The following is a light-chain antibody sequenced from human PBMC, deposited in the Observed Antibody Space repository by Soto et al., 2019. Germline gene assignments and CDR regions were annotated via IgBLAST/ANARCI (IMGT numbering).Light chain of an antibody. CDR3: CSYTTFNTMI. J-gene: IGLJ2*01. CDR1: SGDVGAYNY. Sequence: QSALTQPASVSGSPGQSITISCAGTSGDVGAYNYVTWFQQYPGKVHKLIIYDVSYRPSGVSDRFSGSKSGNTASLTISGLLAEDEADYYCCSYTTFNTMIFGGGTKLTVL. V-gene: IGLV2-14*01. CDR2: DVS.